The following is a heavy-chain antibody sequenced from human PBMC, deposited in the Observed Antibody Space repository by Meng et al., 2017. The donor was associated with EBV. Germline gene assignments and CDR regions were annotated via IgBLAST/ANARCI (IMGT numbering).Heavy chain of an antibody. CDR2: VETKTSKYAT. CDR3: WGDLNYGSY. V-gene: IGHV3-73*01. Sequence: VHLGVAGGGLVWPGGSRKLSSGASGFIFRDSAMQWVRQASGKGLEWVCRVETKTSKYATAYAASVKGRFSVSRDDSKNMVFLEMNSLKTEDTARYYCWGDLNYGSYWGQGTLVTVSS. D-gene: IGHD3-16*01. J-gene: IGHJ4*02. CDR1: GFIFRDSA.